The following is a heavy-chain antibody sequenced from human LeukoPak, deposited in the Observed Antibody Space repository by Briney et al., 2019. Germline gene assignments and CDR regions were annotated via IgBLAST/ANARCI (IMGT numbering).Heavy chain of an antibody. Sequence: GGSLRLSCAASGFTFSSYAMHWVRQAPGKGLEYVSAISSNGGSTYYANSVKGRFTISRDNSKNTLYLQMGSLRAEDMAVYYCARDGAELSGYQDYWGQGTLVTVSS. J-gene: IGHJ4*02. CDR3: ARDGAELSGYQDY. D-gene: IGHD3-22*01. CDR1: GFTFSSYA. V-gene: IGHV3-64*01. CDR2: ISSNGGST.